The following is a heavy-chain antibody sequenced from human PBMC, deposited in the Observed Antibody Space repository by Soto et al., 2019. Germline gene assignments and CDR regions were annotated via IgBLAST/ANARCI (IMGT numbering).Heavy chain of an antibody. V-gene: IGHV1-3*01. CDR1: GYTFTNYA. Sequence: ASVKVSCKASGYTFTNYAMHWVRQAPGQRPEWMGWINAGNGNTKFSQRFQGRVTITRDTSANIAYMELSSLTSEDTAVYYCARAGFCSTTSCSDAFDIWGQGTTVTVSS. CDR2: INAGNGNT. D-gene: IGHD2-2*01. CDR3: ARAGFCSTTSCSDAFDI. J-gene: IGHJ6*02.